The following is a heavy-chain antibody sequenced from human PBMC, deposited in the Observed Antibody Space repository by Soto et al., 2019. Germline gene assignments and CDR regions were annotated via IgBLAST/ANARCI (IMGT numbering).Heavy chain of an antibody. CDR2: ISNTSRTR. CDR3: ARDSSAAARRGGMDV. D-gene: IGHD3-22*01. V-gene: IGHV3-48*02. Sequence: EVQLVESGGGLIRPGGSLRLSCAASGFTFDSYSMNWVGQAPGKGLEWVAYISNTSRTRYYAHSVKGRITISRDNAKNSLYLQLNSLREEDTALYYCARDSSAAARRGGMDVWGQGITVTVSS. CDR1: GFTFDSYS. J-gene: IGHJ6*02.